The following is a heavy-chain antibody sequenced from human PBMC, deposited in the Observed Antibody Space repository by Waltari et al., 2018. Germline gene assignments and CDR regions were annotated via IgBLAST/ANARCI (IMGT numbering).Heavy chain of an antibody. V-gene: IGHV4-61*09. CDR3: ARIRSGYCTGGVCYILGAFDI. Sequence: QVQLQESGPGLVKPSQTLSLTCTVSGGSISSGSYYWSWIRQPAGKGLEWIGYIYTSGSTNYNPSLKSGVTISVDTSKNQFSLKLSSVTAADTAVYYCARIRSGYCTGGVCYILGAFDIWGQGTMVTVSS. CDR1: GGSISSGSYY. CDR2: IYTSGST. D-gene: IGHD2-8*02. J-gene: IGHJ3*02.